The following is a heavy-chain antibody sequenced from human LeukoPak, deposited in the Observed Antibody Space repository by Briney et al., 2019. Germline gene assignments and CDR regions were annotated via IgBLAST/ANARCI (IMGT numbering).Heavy chain of an antibody. CDR2: ISGSGGST. Sequence: GGSLRLSCAASGFTFSSYAMSWVRQAPGKGLEWVSAISGSGGSTYYTDSVKGRFTISRDNSKNTLYLQMNSLRAEDTAVYYCARDRVGKYYFDYWGQGTLVTVSS. V-gene: IGHV3-23*01. CDR1: GFTFSSYA. D-gene: IGHD1-26*01. CDR3: ARDRVGKYYFDY. J-gene: IGHJ4*02.